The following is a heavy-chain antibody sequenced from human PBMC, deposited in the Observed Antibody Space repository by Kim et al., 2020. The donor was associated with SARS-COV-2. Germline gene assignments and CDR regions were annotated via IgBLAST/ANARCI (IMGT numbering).Heavy chain of an antibody. CDR2: ISWNSGSI. CDR1: GFTFGDYA. CDR3: AKDTVSSWPKGWFDP. Sequence: GGSLRLSCAASGFTFGDYAMHWVRQAPGKGLEWVSGISWNSGSIGYADSVKGRFTISRDNAKNSLYLQMNSLRAEDTALYYCAKDTVSSWPKGWFDPWGQGTLVTVSS. D-gene: IGHD6-13*01. J-gene: IGHJ5*02. V-gene: IGHV3-9*01.